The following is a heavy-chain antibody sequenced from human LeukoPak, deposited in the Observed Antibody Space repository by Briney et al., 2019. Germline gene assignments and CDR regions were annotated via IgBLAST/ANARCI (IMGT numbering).Heavy chain of an antibody. D-gene: IGHD2-2*01. J-gene: IGHJ4*02. CDR1: GFTFSSYG. CDR3: AKESLYCSSTSCYSYFDY. Sequence: GGSLRLSCAASGFTFSSYGMHWVRQAPGKGLEWVAVISYDGSNKYYADSVKGRFTISRDNSKNTLYLQMNSLRAEDTAVYYCAKESLYCSSTSCYSYFDYWGQGTLVTVSS. V-gene: IGHV3-30*18. CDR2: ISYDGSNK.